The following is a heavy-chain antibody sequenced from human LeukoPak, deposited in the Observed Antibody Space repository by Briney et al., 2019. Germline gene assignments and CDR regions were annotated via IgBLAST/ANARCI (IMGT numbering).Heavy chain of an antibody. J-gene: IGHJ4*02. V-gene: IGHV3-9*03. CDR2: VNWNSAYI. Sequence: GRSLRLSCAASGFSFGDYAMHWVRQAPGKGLEWVAGVNWNSAYIGYGDSMKGRVTIYRDNAKKSLYLQMNSLRVEDMALYYCAREVGATAHFDYWGQGTLVTVSS. CDR3: AREVGATAHFDY. CDR1: GFSFGDYA. D-gene: IGHD1-26*01.